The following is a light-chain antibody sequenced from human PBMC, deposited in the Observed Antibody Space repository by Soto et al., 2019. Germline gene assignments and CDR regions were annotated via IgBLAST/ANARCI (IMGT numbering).Light chain of an antibody. CDR1: QSISIY. J-gene: IGKJ4*01. V-gene: IGKV1-39*01. Sequence: DIQMTQSPSTLSASVGDRVTITCRASQSISIYLAWYQQKPGKAPKLLIYTASNLQSGVPSRFSGSGSGTDFTLTISSLHPEDFATYYCQQTYSTPLTFGGGTKVDIK. CDR2: TAS. CDR3: QQTYSTPLT.